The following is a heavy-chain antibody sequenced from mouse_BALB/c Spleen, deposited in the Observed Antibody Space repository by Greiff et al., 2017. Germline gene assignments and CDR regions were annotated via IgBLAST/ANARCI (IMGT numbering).Heavy chain of an antibody. Sequence: EVQGVESGGGLVKPGGSLKLSCAASGFTFSSYAMSWVRQTPEKRLEWVATISSGGSYTYYPDSVKGRFTISRDNAKNTLYLQMSSLRSEDTAMYYCARGDYLGYWGQGTTLTVSS. D-gene: IGHD4-1*01. V-gene: IGHV5-9-3*01. CDR1: GFTFSSYA. CDR2: ISSGGSYT. CDR3: ARGDYLGY. J-gene: IGHJ2*01.